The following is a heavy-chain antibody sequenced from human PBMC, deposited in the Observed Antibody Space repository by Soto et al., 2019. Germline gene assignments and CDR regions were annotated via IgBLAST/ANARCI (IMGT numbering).Heavy chain of an antibody. J-gene: IGHJ4*02. Sequence: PSETLSLTCAVSGGSISSSNLWSCVRQPPGKGLEWIGEIYHSGSTNYNPSLKSRVTISVDKSKNQFSLKLSSVTTADTAVYYCARTTSNWNYYFDYWGQGTLVTVYS. CDR1: GGSISSSNL. D-gene: IGHD1-7*01. CDR3: ARTTSNWNYYFDY. V-gene: IGHV4-4*02. CDR2: IYHSGST.